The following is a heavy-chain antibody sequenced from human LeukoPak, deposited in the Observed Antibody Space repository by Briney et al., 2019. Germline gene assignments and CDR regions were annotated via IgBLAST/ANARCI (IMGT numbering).Heavy chain of an antibody. V-gene: IGHV4-59*12. D-gene: IGHD4/OR15-4a*01. CDR2: TFYSGST. Sequence: SETLSLTCTVSGGSISNYYWSWIRQPPGKGLEWIGYTFYSGSTNYNPSLKSRVTISVDTSKNQFSLKLSSVTAADTAVYYCARDPEGAGTDAFDIWGQGTMVTVSS. CDR1: GGSISNYY. CDR3: ARDPEGAGTDAFDI. J-gene: IGHJ3*02.